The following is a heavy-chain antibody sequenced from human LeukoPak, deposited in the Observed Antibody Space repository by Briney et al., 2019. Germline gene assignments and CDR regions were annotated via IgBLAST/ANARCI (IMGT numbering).Heavy chain of an antibody. V-gene: IGHV3-48*01. D-gene: IGHD6-13*01. CDR2: ISSSSSTI. CDR1: GFTFSTYS. J-gene: IGHJ4*02. CDR3: ASRPPPSSAWLPLDY. Sequence: GGSLRLSCAAPGFTFSTYSMNWVRQAPGKGLEWPSYISSSSSTIYYTDSVKGRFTISRDNAQNSLYLQMNSLRAEDTAVYYCASRPPPSSAWLPLDYWGQGTLVTVSS.